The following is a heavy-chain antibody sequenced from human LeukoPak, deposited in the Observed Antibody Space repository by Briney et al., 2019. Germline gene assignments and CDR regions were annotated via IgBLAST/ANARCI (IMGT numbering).Heavy chain of an antibody. Sequence: SQTLSLTCTVSGGSISSGGYYWSWIRQHPGKGLEWIGYIYYSGSTYYNPSLKSRVTISVDTSKNQFSLNLSSVTAADTAVYYCARADTVVINYFDYWGQGTLVTVSS. J-gene: IGHJ4*02. D-gene: IGHD4-23*01. CDR2: IYYSGST. V-gene: IGHV4-31*03. CDR1: GGSISSGGYY. CDR3: ARADTVVINYFDY.